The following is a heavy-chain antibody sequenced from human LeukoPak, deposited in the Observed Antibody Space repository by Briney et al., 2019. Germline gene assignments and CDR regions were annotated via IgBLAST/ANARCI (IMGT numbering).Heavy chain of an antibody. CDR2: ISGSGGST. Sequence: GGSLRLSCAASGFTFSSYTMSWVRQAPGKGLEWVSAISGSGGSTYYADSVKGRFTISRGNSKNTLYLQMNSLRAEDTAVYYCAKDPTVVVTVVDYWGQGTLVTVSS. CDR3: AKDPTVVVTVVDY. CDR1: GFTFSSYT. V-gene: IGHV3-23*01. D-gene: IGHD2-21*02. J-gene: IGHJ4*02.